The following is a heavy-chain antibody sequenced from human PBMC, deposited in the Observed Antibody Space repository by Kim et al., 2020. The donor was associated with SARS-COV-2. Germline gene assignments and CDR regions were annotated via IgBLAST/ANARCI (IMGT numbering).Heavy chain of an antibody. CDR2: IRSKGNGATT. Sequence: GGSLRLSCAASGFAFSGAWMNWVRQAPGKGLEWVGRIRSKGNGATTDYAAPVQGRCTISRDDSAETLSLRMNNLKIDDTAFYYCTASNGRGGHEHFQHWGQGTLGTVSS. D-gene: IGHD2-8*01. J-gene: IGHJ1*01. CDR3: TASNGRGGHEHFQH. CDR1: GFAFSGAW. V-gene: IGHV3-15*01.